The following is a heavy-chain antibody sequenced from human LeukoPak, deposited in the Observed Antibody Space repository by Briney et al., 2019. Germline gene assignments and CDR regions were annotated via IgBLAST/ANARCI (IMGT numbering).Heavy chain of an antibody. J-gene: IGHJ4*02. CDR1: GFTFSSYA. V-gene: IGHV3-23*01. Sequence: PGGSLRRSCAPSGFTFSSYAMSWVRQAPGKGLKWVSAISGSGGSTYYADSVKGRFTISRDNSKNTLYLQMNSLRAEDTAVYYCARHYDFWSGYLGPGEYWGQGTLDTVSS. CDR3: ARHYDFWSGYLGPGEY. CDR2: ISGSGGST. D-gene: IGHD3-3*01.